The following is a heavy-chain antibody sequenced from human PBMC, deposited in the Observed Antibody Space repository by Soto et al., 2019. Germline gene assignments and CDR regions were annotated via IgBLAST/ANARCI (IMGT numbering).Heavy chain of an antibody. Sequence: GGSLRLSCAASGFTFSSYEMNWVRQAPGKGLEWVSYISSSGSTIYYADSVKGRFTISRDNAKNSLYLQMNSLRAEDTAVYYCAREGGSGSYYRPGYYYYGMDVWGQGTTVTVSS. CDR3: AREGGSGSYYRPGYYYYGMDV. J-gene: IGHJ6*02. CDR2: ISSSGSTI. CDR1: GFTFSSYE. D-gene: IGHD3-10*01. V-gene: IGHV3-48*03.